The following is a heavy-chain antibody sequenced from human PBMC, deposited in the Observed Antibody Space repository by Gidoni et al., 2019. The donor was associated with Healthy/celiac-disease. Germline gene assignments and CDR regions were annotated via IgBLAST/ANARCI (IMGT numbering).Heavy chain of an antibody. Sequence: QVQPVLSGAEAKKPGASVQVSCKASGYTFTSYGISWVRQAPGQGLEWMGWISAYNGNTNYAQKLQGRVTMTTDTATSTAYMELRSLRSDDAAVYYCARDKGFEYSSSPPLYYWGQGTLVTVSS. CDR3: ARDKGFEYSSSPPLYY. J-gene: IGHJ4*02. V-gene: IGHV1-18*01. CDR1: GYTFTSYG. CDR2: ISAYNGNT. D-gene: IGHD6-6*01.